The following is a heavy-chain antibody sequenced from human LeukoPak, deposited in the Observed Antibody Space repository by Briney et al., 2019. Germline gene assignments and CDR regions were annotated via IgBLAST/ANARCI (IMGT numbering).Heavy chain of an antibody. CDR3: AKDKAPLYSGYDWDLDF. V-gene: IGHV3-9*01. Sequence: WXXXVPXKXLEWVSGISWNSGSIGYADSVRGRFTISRDNAKNSVYLQMNSLRAEDTALYYCAKDKAPLYSGYDWDLDFWGQGTLVIVSS. CDR2: ISWNSGSI. D-gene: IGHD5-12*01. J-gene: IGHJ4*02.